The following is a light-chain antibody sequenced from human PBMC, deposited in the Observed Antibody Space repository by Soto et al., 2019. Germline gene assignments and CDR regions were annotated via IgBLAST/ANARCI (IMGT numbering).Light chain of an antibody. V-gene: IGLV1-51*02. J-gene: IGLJ1*01. CDR2: ENN. CDR1: IGNNY. Sequence: IGNNYVSWYQQLPGTAPKLLIYENNKRPSVFPDRFSGSKSGTSATLGITGLQTGDEADYYCRTCDSSLSAYVFATGTKVT. CDR3: RTCDSSLSAYV.